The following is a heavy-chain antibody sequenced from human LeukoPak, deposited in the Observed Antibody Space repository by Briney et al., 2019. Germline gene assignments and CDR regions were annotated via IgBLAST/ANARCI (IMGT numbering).Heavy chain of an antibody. CDR1: GGSISSGGYY. CDR2: IYGSGST. V-gene: IGHV4-30-2*05. CDR3: ARGYQVLGGFDY. D-gene: IGHD2-2*01. Sequence: SETLSLTCTVSGGSISSGGYYWSWIRQPPGKGLEWIGYIYGSGSTYYNPSLKSRVTISIDTSKNQFSLKLTSVTAADTAVYYCARGYQVLGGFDYWGQGTLVTVSS. J-gene: IGHJ4*02.